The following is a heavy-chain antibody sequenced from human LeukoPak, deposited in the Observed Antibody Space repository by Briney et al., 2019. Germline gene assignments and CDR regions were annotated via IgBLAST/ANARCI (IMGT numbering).Heavy chain of an antibody. J-gene: IGHJ5*02. CDR1: GDTFTSYG. CDR3: ASPLRVTMVRGAAFRASSDFDH. D-gene: IGHD3-10*01. V-gene: IGHV1-18*01. CDR2: ISAYNGNT. Sequence: GSVRVSCKASGDTFTSYGISGVRQGPGQGRERMGWISAYNGNTNYAQKLQGRGTMTTDTSTSTAYMELRSLRSDDTPVYYCASPLRVTMVRGAAFRASSDFDHWGQGTLVTVSS.